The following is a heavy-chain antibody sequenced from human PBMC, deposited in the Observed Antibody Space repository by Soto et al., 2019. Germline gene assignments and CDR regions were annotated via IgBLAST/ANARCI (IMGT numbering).Heavy chain of an antibody. J-gene: IGHJ4*02. Sequence: SETLSLTCTVSGGSISSYYWSWIRQPPGKGLEWIGYIYYSGSTNYNPSLKSRVTISVDTSKNQFSLKLSSVTAADTAVYYCARLRGSNDYVDYWGQGTLVTVSS. V-gene: IGHV4-59*08. CDR1: GGSISSYY. CDR2: IYYSGST. CDR3: ARLRGSNDYVDY.